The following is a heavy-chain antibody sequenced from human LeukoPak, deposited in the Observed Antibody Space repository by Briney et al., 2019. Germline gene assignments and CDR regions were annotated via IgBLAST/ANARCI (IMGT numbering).Heavy chain of an antibody. D-gene: IGHD4/OR15-4a*01. CDR2: IYYTGST. CDR3: ARGPYGGSSPFDY. J-gene: IGHJ4*02. CDR1: GDSIINYY. V-gene: IGHV4-59*12. Sequence: SETLSLTCSVSGDSIINYYWSWIRQPPGKGLEWIGYIYYTGSTNYNPSLKSRVTISVDTSKNQLSLKLSSVTAADTAVYYCARGPYGGSSPFDYWGQGTLVTVSS.